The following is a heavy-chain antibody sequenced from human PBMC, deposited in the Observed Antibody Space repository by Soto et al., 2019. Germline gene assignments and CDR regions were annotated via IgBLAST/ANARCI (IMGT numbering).Heavy chain of an antibody. V-gene: IGHV3-48*02. J-gene: IGHJ3*02. Sequence: EVQLVESGGGLVQPGGSLRLSCAASGFTFSSYSMNWVRQAPGKGLEWLSYISSSSRITYYADSVKGRFTISRDNAKNSLYLQMKSLRDGDTAVYYCARELITFGGGALDIWGQGTMVTVSS. D-gene: IGHD3-16*01. CDR3: ARELITFGGGALDI. CDR2: ISSSSRIT. CDR1: GFTFSSYS.